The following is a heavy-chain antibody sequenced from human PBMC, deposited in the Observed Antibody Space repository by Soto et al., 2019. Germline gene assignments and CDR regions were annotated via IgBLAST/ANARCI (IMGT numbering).Heavy chain of an antibody. CDR3: ARCHRGLRCHLDS. CDR2: ISPRIXGV. Sequence: LVNVPSSAGGLPFIDSYIRWLRQTPGQRLEYMGWISPRIXGVAYAQKLRGGVTMTRDTSVNLAYLHLSSLTSDDTAVYFCARCHRGLRCHLDSGGQGALVTVSS. D-gene: IGHD1-1*01. V-gene: IGHV1-2*02. J-gene: IGHJ4*02. CDR1: GLPFIDSY.